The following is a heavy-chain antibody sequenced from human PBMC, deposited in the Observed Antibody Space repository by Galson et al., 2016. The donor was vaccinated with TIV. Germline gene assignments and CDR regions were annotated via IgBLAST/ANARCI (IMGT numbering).Heavy chain of an antibody. D-gene: IGHD1-26*01. CDR3: AKFSGAYSRNYFFDY. V-gene: IGHV3-23*01. CDR1: GFDVSTFA. J-gene: IGHJ4*02. CDR2: FSSSGRST. Sequence: SLRLSCAASGFDVSTFAMAWVRQAPGKGLEWVSTFSSSGRSTYYADSVMGRFTISRDNSKNTLYPEMNGLRAEDTAVYYCAKFSGAYSRNYFFDYWGPGTLVTVSS.